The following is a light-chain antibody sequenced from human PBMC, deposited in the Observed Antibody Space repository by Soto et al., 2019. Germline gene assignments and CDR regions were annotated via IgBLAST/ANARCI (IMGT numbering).Light chain of an antibody. CDR1: HSIDNF. Sequence: DIQMTQSRSSLSASVGDRVTITWRPSHSIDNFLNWYQQKXGKAPNXXIYAASSLHSGVSSMFSGSGSGTDFTLTISSLQPEDSATYYCQQSYGRPYTFGQGTKV. J-gene: IGKJ2*01. CDR2: AAS. V-gene: IGKV1-39*01. CDR3: QQSYGRPYT.